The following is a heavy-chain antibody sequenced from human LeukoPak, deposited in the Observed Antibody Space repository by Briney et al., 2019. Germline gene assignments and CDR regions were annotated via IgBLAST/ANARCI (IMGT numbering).Heavy chain of an antibody. CDR1: GFTFNNAW. J-gene: IGHJ4*02. V-gene: IGHV3-15*01. CDR3: TTVGLWFGELFGNFDN. Sequence: GGSLRLSCAASGFTFNNAWMSWVRQAPGKGLEWVGRTKSKTDGGTTDYAAQEKGRFTIERDEKKNTMYKQMNRLKTEDTAVYYCTTVGLWFGELFGNFDNWGQGTLVIVSA. D-gene: IGHD3-10*01. CDR2: TKSKTDGGTT.